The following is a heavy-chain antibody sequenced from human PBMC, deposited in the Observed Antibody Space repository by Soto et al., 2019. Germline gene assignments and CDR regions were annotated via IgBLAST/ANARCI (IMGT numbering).Heavy chain of an antibody. Sequence: QTLSLAGAISGYSVSINSAAWNLIRQSPSRGLEWLGRTYYRSKWYNDYAVSVKSRITINPDTSKNQFSLQLNSVTPEDTAVYYCAKGYSSGWYVAWFDPWGQGTLVTVSS. V-gene: IGHV6-1*01. CDR3: AKGYSSGWYVAWFDP. D-gene: IGHD6-19*01. CDR2: TYYRSKWYN. CDR1: GYSVSINSAA. J-gene: IGHJ5*02.